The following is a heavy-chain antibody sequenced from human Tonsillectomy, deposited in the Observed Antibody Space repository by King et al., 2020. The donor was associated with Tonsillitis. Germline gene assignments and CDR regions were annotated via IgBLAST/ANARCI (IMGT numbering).Heavy chain of an antibody. J-gene: IGHJ4*02. CDR3: AKDAPRTHKPLDC. CDR1: GFTFSSYG. Sequence: HVQLVESGGGVVQPGGSLRLSCAASGFTFSSYGMHWVRQAPGKGLEGLAFIRYDGSNKYYADSVKGRFTISRENSKNTLYLQMNSLRAEDTAVYYCAKDAPRTHKPLDCWGQGTLVTVSS. V-gene: IGHV3-30*02. CDR2: IRYDGSNK. D-gene: IGHD2-21*01.